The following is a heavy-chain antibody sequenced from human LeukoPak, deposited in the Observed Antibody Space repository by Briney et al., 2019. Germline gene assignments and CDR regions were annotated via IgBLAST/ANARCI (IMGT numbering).Heavy chain of an antibody. CDR3: ARRMVRGVIKSVIFDY. CDR2: INHSGST. V-gene: IGHV4-39*07. Sequence: PSETLSLTCTVSGGSISSRSYYWGWIRQPPGKGLEWIGEINHSGSTNYNPSLKSRVTISVDTSKNQFSLKLSSVTAADTAVYYCARRMVRGVIKSVIFDYWGQGTLVTVSS. J-gene: IGHJ4*02. CDR1: GGSISSRSYY. D-gene: IGHD3-10*01.